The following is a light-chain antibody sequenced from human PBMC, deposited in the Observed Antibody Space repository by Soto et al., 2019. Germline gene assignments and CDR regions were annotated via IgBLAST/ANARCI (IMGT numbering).Light chain of an antibody. CDR3: QQYANTPLT. CDR2: GAS. CDR1: QSVISNY. Sequence: EIVLRQSPDTLSLSPGERAILSCRVSQSVISNYLAWYQLTPGQAPRLLIYGASSRATGIPDRFSGSGSGTDFSLTITSLEPEDFAVYYCQQYANTPLTFGQGTKVEIK. J-gene: IGKJ1*01. V-gene: IGKV3-20*01.